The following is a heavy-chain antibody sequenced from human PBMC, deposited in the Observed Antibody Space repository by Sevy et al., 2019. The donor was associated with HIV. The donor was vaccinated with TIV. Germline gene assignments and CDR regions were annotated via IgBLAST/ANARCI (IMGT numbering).Heavy chain of an antibody. J-gene: IGHJ5*02. CDR1: GYTFTSYG. CDR3: ARVALGSGYYGNWFDP. CDR2: ISAYNGNT. V-gene: IGHV1-18*01. D-gene: IGHD3-22*01. Sequence: GESLKISCKASGYTFTSYGISWVRQAPGQGLEWMGWISAYNGNTNYAQKLQGRVTMTTDTSTSTAYMELRSLRSDDTAVYYCARVALGSGYYGNWFDPWGQGTLVTVSS.